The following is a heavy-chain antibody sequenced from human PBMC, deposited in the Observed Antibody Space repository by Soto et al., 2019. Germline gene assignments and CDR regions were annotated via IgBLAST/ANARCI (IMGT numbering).Heavy chain of an antibody. V-gene: IGHV4-59*08. J-gene: IGHJ6*03. CDR2: IYYSGST. CDR3: ARLQLEYSSGHMDV. CDR1: GGSISSYY. D-gene: IGHD6-19*01. Sequence: SETLSLTCTVSGGSISSYYWSWIRQPPGKGLEWIGYIYYSGSTNYNPSLKSRVTISVDTSENPFSLKLSSVTAADTAVYYCARLQLEYSSGHMDVWGKGTTVTVSS.